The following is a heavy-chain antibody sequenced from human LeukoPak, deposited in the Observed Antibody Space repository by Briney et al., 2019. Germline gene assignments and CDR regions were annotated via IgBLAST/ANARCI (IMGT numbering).Heavy chain of an antibody. CDR2: ISAYNGNT. J-gene: IGHJ4*02. CDR1: GYTLTSYG. CDR3: ARVPVPSPPAGIGGYYFDY. V-gene: IGHV1-18*01. Sequence: ASVKVSCKASGYTLTSYGISWVRRAPGQGLEWMGWISAYNGNTNYAQKLQGRVTMTTDTSTSTAYMELRSLRSDDTAVYYCARVPVPSPPAGIGGYYFDYWGQGTLVTVSS. D-gene: IGHD6-13*01.